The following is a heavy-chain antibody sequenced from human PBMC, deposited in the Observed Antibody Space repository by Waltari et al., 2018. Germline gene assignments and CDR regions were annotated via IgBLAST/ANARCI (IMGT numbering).Heavy chain of an antibody. CDR1: GYIPVELS. V-gene: IGHV1-24*01. D-gene: IGHD6-19*01. J-gene: IGHJ4*02. CDR3: ATGITMAGNLDF. Sequence: QTEQSGPEVKTPRASVRDPCTVSGYIPVELSLHWVRLAPGEGLEWMGGSDPEHGETVYAHKFQGRVPMTEDRSGDIAYMELSSLRSEDTAIYYCATGITMAGNLDFWGQGTQVTVSS. CDR2: SDPEHGET.